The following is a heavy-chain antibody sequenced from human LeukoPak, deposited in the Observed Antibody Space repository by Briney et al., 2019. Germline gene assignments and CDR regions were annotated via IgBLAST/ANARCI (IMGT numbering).Heavy chain of an antibody. V-gene: IGHV1-69*01. D-gene: IGHD2-2*01. CDR2: IIPIFGTA. Sequence: SVKVSCKASGGTFSSYAISWVRQAPGQGLEWMGGIIPIFGTANYAQKFQGRVTITADESTSTAYMELSSLRSEDTAVYYCARAIVRCSSTSCYAAPPYYYYYMDVWGKGTTVTVSS. CDR3: ARAIVRCSSTSCYAAPPYYYYYMDV. CDR1: GGTFSSYA. J-gene: IGHJ6*03.